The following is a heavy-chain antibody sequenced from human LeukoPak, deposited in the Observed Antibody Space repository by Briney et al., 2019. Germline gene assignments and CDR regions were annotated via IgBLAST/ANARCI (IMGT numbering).Heavy chain of an antibody. CDR3: AKDPADDGYDY. D-gene: IGHD5-24*01. Sequence: GRSLRLSCAASGFTFSSYGMHWVRQAPGKGLEWVAVISYDGSNKYYADSVKGRFTISRDNSKNTLYLQMNSLRAEDTAVYYCAKDPADDGYDYWGQGTLVTVSS. J-gene: IGHJ4*02. V-gene: IGHV3-30*18. CDR2: ISYDGSNK. CDR1: GFTFSSYG.